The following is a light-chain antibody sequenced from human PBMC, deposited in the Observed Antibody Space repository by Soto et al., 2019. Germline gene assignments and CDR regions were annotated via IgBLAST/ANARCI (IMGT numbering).Light chain of an antibody. CDR1: QSVLYSSNNKNY. CDR2: WAS. CDR3: QQYYSTPPMYT. V-gene: IGKV4-1*01. J-gene: IGKJ2*01. Sequence: DIVMTQSPDSLAVSLGERATINCKSSQSVLYSSNNKNYLAWYQQKPGQPPKLLIYWASTRESGVPDRFSGSGSGTDFNLTISSLQAEDVAVYYCQQYYSTPPMYTFGQGTKLEIK.